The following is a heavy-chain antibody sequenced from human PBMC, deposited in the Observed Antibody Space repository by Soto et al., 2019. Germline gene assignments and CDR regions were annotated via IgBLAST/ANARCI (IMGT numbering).Heavy chain of an antibody. CDR1: GAALNSGNYY. CDR3: AILRIATNNYKWFDP. J-gene: IGHJ5*02. V-gene: IGHV4-31*03. D-gene: IGHD2-21*01. Sequence: SETLSLTCSVSGAALNSGNYYWSWIRQVPGKGLEWIGHIYVTGAVDYNPSLRDRITISQDTSERQFSLNLRLVTAADTAVYYCAILRIATNNYKWFDPWGQGTMVTVSS. CDR2: IYVTGAV.